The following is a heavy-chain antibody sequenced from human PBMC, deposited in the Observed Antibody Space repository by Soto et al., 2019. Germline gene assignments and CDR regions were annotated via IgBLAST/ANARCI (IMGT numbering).Heavy chain of an antibody. V-gene: IGHV4-30-2*01. CDR3: ARIHWAQSSLDY. Sequence: PSETLSLTCAVSGGSIDSYAFSLSWIPQPPGKGLDWIGDVTHSGTAYAIPSLNGRINLSVDRSHTQFSLKLTAVTAADSSFYYCARIHWAQSSLDYWGRGILVTVSS. CDR1: GGSIDSYAFS. D-gene: IGHD6-19*01. J-gene: IGHJ4*02. CDR2: VTHSGTA.